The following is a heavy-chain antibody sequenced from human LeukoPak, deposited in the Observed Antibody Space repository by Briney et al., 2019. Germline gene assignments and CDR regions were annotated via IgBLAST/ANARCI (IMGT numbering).Heavy chain of an antibody. D-gene: IGHD5-18*01. CDR2: ISSSSSCI. CDR3: ARGENNYGYYYFDY. CDR1: EFTFSTYS. Sequence: PGGSLRLSCAASEFTFSTYSMNWVRQAPGKGLEWVSSISSSSSCIYYADSVKGRFTISRDNAKNSLYLQMNSLRAEDTAVYYCARGENNYGYYYFDYWGQGTLVTVSS. J-gene: IGHJ4*02. V-gene: IGHV3-21*01.